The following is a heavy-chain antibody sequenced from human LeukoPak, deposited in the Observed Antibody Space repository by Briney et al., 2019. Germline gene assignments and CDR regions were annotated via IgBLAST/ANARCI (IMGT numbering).Heavy chain of an antibody. CDR2: ISAYNGNT. CDR1: GYTFASYG. CDR3: AREGSTDYYDSSGYRF. D-gene: IGHD3-22*01. Sequence: ASVKVSCKASGYTFASYGISWVRQAPGQGLEWMGWISAYNGNTNYAQKLQGRVTMTTDTSTSTAYMELRSLRSDDTAVYYCAREGSTDYYDSSGYRFWGQGTLVTVSS. J-gene: IGHJ4*02. V-gene: IGHV1-18*01.